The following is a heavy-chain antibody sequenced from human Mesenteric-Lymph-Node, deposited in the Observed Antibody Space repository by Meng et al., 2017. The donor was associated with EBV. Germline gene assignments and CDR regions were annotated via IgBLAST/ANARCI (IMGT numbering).Heavy chain of an antibody. D-gene: IGHD7-27*01. V-gene: IGHV3-11*01. J-gene: IGHJ4*02. CDR3: ARDWGFPYTFDD. CDR2: ISGSGSSI. CDR1: GFTFSNNY. Sequence: LGGSGGALGKPGGSLRLSCAASGFTFSNNYMAWIRQAPGKGLEWIAYISGSGSSIVYADSVRGRFTISRDNAKNSVYLQMTSLRAEDTAVYYCARDWGFPYTFDDWGRGTLVTVSS.